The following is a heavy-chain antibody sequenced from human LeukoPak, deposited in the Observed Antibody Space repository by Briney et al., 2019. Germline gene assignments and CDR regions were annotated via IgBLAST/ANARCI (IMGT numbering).Heavy chain of an antibody. CDR2: ISSNGGST. CDR1: GFTFSSYA. V-gene: IGHV3-64*01. D-gene: IGHD2-2*01. J-gene: IGHJ4*02. Sequence: PGGSLRLSCAASGFTFSSYAMHWVRQAPGKGLEYVSAISSNGGSTYYANSVKGRFTISRDNSKNTLYLQMGSLRAEDMAVYYCARGSDCGSTSCEIGAFDYWGQGTLVTVSS. CDR3: ARGSDCGSTSCEIGAFDY.